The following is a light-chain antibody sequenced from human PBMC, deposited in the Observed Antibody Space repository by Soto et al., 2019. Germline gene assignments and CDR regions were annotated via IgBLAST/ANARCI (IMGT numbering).Light chain of an antibody. CDR3: QQYHGYWT. Sequence: DIQMTQSPSTLSASVGDRVTITCRASQSIGTWLAWYQQKPGKAPKLLIYDASTLESGVPSRFSGSGSGTEFTLIISSLQPDDFATYYCQQYHGYWTFGQGTKVEIK. J-gene: IGKJ1*01. CDR1: QSIGTW. CDR2: DAS. V-gene: IGKV1-5*01.